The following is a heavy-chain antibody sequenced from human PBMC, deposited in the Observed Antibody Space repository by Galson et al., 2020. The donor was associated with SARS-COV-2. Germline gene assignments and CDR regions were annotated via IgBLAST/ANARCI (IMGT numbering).Heavy chain of an antibody. Sequence: GGSLRLSCAASGFSVSINYMSWVRQAPGKGLEWVSLIYGGSSTFYAASVKGRFTISRDNSKKPLYLQVNSLRAADTAVYYCARAPGYGSGGRVYFQQWGQGTLVTVSS. D-gene: IGHD3-10*01. CDR1: GFSVSINY. J-gene: IGHJ1*01. V-gene: IGHV3-53*01. CDR3: ARAPGYGSGGRVYFQQ. CDR2: IYGGSST.